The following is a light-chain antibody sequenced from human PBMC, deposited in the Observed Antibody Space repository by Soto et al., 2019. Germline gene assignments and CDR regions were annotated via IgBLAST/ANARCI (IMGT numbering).Light chain of an antibody. CDR2: AAS. CDR3: QQSYSTPPAT. V-gene: IGKV1-39*01. J-gene: IGKJ1*01. Sequence: DIQMTQSPSSLSASVGDRVTITCRASQSISSYLNWYQQKPGKAPKLLIYAASSLQSGVPSRFSGSGSGTDFTLTISSLQPEDFATYYCQQSYSTPPATFGQGTKVAIK. CDR1: QSISSY.